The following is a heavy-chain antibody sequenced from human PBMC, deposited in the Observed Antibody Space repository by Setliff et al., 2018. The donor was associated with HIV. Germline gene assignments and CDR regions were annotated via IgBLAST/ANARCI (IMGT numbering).Heavy chain of an antibody. V-gene: IGHV4-4*02. CDR2: IYHSGST. CDR1: GFNVNNKY. Sequence: SETLRLSCAASGFNVNNKYMSWVRQPPGKGLEWIGEIYHSGSTNYNPSLKSRVTISVDKSKNQFSLKLISVTAADTAVYYCARATWLVHPFPLYYFDYWGQGTLVTVSS. CDR3: ARATWLVHPFPLYYFDY. D-gene: IGHD6-19*01. J-gene: IGHJ4*02.